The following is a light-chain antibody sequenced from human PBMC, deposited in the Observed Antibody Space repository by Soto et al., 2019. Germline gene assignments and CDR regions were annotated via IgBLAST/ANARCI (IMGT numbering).Light chain of an antibody. CDR1: QSVSSIY. CDR2: GAS. CDR3: QQYGSIPWT. Sequence: EIVLTQSPGTLSLSPGERATLSCRASQSVSSIYLAWYQQKPGQAPRLLIYGASTRATGIPARFSGSGSGTDFTLTISRLEPEDFAVYYCQQYGSIPWTFGQGTKVDIK. J-gene: IGKJ1*01. V-gene: IGKV3-20*01.